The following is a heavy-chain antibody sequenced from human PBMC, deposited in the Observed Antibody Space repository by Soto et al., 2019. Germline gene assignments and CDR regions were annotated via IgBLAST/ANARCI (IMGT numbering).Heavy chain of an antibody. V-gene: IGHV1-2*04. CDR1: GYTFTGYY. J-gene: IGHJ6*02. D-gene: IGHD3-3*01. CDR2: INPNSGGT. Sequence: GASVKVSCKASGYTFTGYYMHWVRQAPGQGLEWMGWINPNSGGTNYAQKFQGWVTMTRDTSISTAYVELSRLRSDDTAVYYCARGKGPTRFWSGYYKDYYYYGMDVWGQGTTVTVSS. CDR3: ARGKGPTRFWSGYYKDYYYYGMDV.